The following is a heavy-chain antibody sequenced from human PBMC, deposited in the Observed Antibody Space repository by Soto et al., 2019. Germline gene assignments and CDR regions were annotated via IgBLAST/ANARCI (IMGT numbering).Heavy chain of an antibody. J-gene: IGHJ4*01. D-gene: IGHD3-3*01. CDR1: GFSFAGYA. V-gene: IGHV3-23*01. CDR2: ISGGGGST. CDR3: AKTENFNGYYTAFDY. Sequence: VGSLRLSCAASGFSFAGYAVTWVRQAPGKGLEWVAAISGGGGSTYYADSVKGRFTISRDNSRNTLYLQMNSLTAGDAAVYFCAKTENFNGYYTAFDYWGRGTRVTVSS.